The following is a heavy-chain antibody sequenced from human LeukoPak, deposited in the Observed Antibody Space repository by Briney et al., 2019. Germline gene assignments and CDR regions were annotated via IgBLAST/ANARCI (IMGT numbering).Heavy chain of an antibody. Sequence: ASVKVSCTASGYTFTSYGISWVRQAPGQGLEWMGWVSAYNGNTNYAQKLQGRVTMTTDTSTSTVYMELRSLRSDDTAVYYCARDGGTYYEDWFDPWGQGTLVTVSS. CDR2: VSAYNGNT. J-gene: IGHJ5*02. D-gene: IGHD1-26*01. CDR1: GYTFTSYG. V-gene: IGHV1-18*01. CDR3: ARDGGTYYEDWFDP.